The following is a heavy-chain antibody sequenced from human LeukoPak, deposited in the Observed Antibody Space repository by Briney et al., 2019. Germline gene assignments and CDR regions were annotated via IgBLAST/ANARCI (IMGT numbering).Heavy chain of an antibody. J-gene: IGHJ5*02. Sequence: PGRSLRLSCAASGFTFDDYAMHWVRQAPGKGLEWVSGISWNSGSMDYADSVKGRFTISRDNAKNSLYLQMNSLRAEDTAVYYCARDACSSTSCYSHWFDPWGQEPWSPSPQ. D-gene: IGHD2-2*01. CDR3: ARDACSSTSCYSHWFDP. CDR1: GFTFDDYA. V-gene: IGHV3-9*01. CDR2: ISWNSGSM.